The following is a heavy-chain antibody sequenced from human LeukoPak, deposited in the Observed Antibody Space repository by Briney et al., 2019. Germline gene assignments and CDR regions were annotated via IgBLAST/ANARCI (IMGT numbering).Heavy chain of an antibody. D-gene: IGHD3-22*01. Sequence: SETLSLTCAVYGGSFSGYYWSWIRQPPGKGLEWIGEINHSGSTNYNPSLKSRVTISVDTSKNQFSLKLSSVTAADTAVYYCARDYYYDSSGRFDYWGQGTLVTVSS. CDR3: ARDYYYDSSGRFDY. CDR2: INHSGST. CDR1: GGSFSGYY. J-gene: IGHJ4*02. V-gene: IGHV4-34*01.